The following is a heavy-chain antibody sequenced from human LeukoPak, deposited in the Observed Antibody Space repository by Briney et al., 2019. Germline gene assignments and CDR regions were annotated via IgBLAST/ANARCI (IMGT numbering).Heavy chain of an antibody. CDR3: ARVAGTGTIDS. D-gene: IGHD1-7*01. V-gene: IGHV4-30-4*01. J-gene: IGHJ4*02. Sequence: SETLSLTCTVSGGSISSGDYYWSWIRQPPGKGLEWIGYIYYSGSTYYNPSLKSRVTISVDTSKNQFSLKLSSVTAADTAVYYWARVAGTGTIDSGGKEPLVPVS. CDR2: IYYSGST. CDR1: GGSISSGDYY.